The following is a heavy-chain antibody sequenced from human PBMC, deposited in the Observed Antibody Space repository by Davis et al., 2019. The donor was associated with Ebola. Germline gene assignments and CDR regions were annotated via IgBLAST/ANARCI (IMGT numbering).Heavy chain of an antibody. CDR3: ARVSVVIASWFYFDY. D-gene: IGHD2-21*01. V-gene: IGHV3-33*01. CDR1: GFTFSNYS. Sequence: PGGSLRLSCEASGFTFSNYSMHWVRQAPGKGLEWVAVIWFDGSSQDYADSVKGRFTISRDNSKSTLYLQMDSLRAEDTAVYYCARVSVVIASWFYFDYWGQGTLVTVSS. CDR2: IWFDGSSQ. J-gene: IGHJ4*02.